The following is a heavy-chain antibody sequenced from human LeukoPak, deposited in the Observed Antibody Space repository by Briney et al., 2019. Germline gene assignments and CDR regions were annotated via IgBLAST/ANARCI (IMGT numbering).Heavy chain of an antibody. CDR3: AREGPWGGYDILTGYYDYYYYGMDV. Sequence: SETLSLTCTVSGGSISSYYWSWIRQPAGKGLEWIGRIYTSGGTDYNPSLKSRVTMSVDTPKNQFSLKLSSVTAADTAVYYCAREGPWGGYDILTGYYDYYYYGMDVWGQGTTVTVSS. CDR1: GGSISSYY. J-gene: IGHJ6*02. CDR2: IYTSGGT. V-gene: IGHV4-4*07. D-gene: IGHD3-9*01.